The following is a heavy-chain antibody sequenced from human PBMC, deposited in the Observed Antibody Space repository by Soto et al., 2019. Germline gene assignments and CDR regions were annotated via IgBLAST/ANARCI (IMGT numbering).Heavy chain of an antibody. D-gene: IGHD2-21*02. CDR3: ARVATAMTYDF. CDR1: GFTFSSYG. Sequence: GGSLRLSCAASGFTFSSYGMHWVRQAPGKGLEWVAVISYDGRRKYYADFVKGRFTISRDTANNILYLEMNSLRAEDTSLYYCARVATAMTYDFWGQGTQVTVSS. CDR2: ISYDGRRK. J-gene: IGHJ4*02. V-gene: IGHV3-30*03.